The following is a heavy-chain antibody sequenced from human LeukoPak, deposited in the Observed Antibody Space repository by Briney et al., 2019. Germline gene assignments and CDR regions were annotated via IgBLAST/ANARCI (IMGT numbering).Heavy chain of an antibody. CDR1: GYTLTELS. V-gene: IGHV1-24*01. D-gene: IGHD3-22*01. J-gene: IGHJ5*02. Sequence: GASVKVSCKVSGYTLTELSMHWVRQAPGKGLEWMGGFDPEDGETIYAQKFQGRVTMTEDTSTDTAYMELSSLRSEDTAVYYCARHKGSSGSYNWFDPWGQGTLVTVSS. CDR2: FDPEDGET. CDR3: ARHKGSSGSYNWFDP.